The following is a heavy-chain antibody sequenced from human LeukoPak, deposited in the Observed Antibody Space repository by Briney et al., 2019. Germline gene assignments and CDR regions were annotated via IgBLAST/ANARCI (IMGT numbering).Heavy chain of an antibody. J-gene: IGHJ4*02. D-gene: IGHD2/OR15-2a*01. CDR2: IYGGGST. V-gene: IGHV3-66*01. Sequence: GGSLRLSCAASGFTVNSMYMNWVRQAPGKGLEWVSTIYGGGSTYYADSVKGRFTISRDNSKNTLYLQMNSLRDEDTAVYYRTRNNYFDNWGQGTLVTVSS. CDR1: GFTVNSMY. CDR3: TRNNYFDN.